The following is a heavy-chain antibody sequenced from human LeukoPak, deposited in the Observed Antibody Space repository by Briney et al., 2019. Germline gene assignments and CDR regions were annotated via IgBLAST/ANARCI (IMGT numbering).Heavy chain of an antibody. V-gene: IGHV4-30-4*01. Sequence: SETLSLTCTVSGGSISSGDYYWSWIRQPPGKGLEWIGYIYYSGSTYYNPSLKSRVTISVDTPKNQFSLKLSSVTAADTAVYYCARDLGEYYFDYWGQGTLVTVSS. CDR2: IYYSGST. CDR3: ARDLGEYYFDY. CDR1: GGSISSGDYY. J-gene: IGHJ4*02.